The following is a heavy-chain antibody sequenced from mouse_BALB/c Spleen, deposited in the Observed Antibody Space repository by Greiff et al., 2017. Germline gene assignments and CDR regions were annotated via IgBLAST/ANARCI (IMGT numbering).Heavy chain of an antibody. CDR1: GYNFTSYW. V-gene: IGHV1-55*01. CDR3: ARDGHYYAMDY. J-gene: IGHJ4*01. Sequence: VQLQQPGAELVKPGTSVKLSCKASGYNFTSYWINWVKLRPGQGLEWIGDIYPGSGSTNYNEKFKSKATLTVDTSSSTAYMQLSSLASEDSALYYCARDGHYYAMDYWGQGTSVTVSS. D-gene: IGHD1-1*01. CDR2: IYPGSGST.